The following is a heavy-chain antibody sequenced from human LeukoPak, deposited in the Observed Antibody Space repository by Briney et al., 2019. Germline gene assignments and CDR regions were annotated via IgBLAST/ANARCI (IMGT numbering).Heavy chain of an antibody. D-gene: IGHD5-24*01. CDR3: ARGSSRDGYNSDY. J-gene: IGHJ4*02. Sequence: PWASVKVSCKASGYTFTSYDINWVRQATGQGLEWMGWMNPNSGNTGYAQKFQGRVTMTRNTSISTAYMELSSLRSEDTAVYYCARGSSRDGYNSDYWGQGTLVTVSS. CDR1: GYTFTSYD. CDR2: MNPNSGNT. V-gene: IGHV1-8*01.